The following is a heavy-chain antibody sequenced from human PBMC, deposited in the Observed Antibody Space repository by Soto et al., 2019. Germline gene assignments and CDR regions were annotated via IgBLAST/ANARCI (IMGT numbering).Heavy chain of an antibody. D-gene: IGHD2-15*01. Sequence: EVQLLESGGGLVQPGGSLRLSCAASGFIFSNYDMSWVRLAPGKGLEWVSVISGSGGTTYYAGSVKGRFTVSRDNSKNTLYLQMNSLRAEDTAVYFCAKRPQDCSGGSCYRNYFDYWGQGTLVTVSS. J-gene: IGHJ4*02. CDR2: ISGSGGTT. CDR1: GFIFSNYD. V-gene: IGHV3-23*01. CDR3: AKRPQDCSGGSCYRNYFDY.